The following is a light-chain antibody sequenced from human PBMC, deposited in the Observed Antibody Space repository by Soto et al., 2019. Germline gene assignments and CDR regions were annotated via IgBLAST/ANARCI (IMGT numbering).Light chain of an antibody. Sequence: SVLTQPASVSGSPGQSITISCTGTSSDVGGYNYVSWYQQHPGKAPKLMIYDVRNRPSGVSIRFSGSKSVNTASLTISGLQAEDEADYYCSSYTTISTYVFGTGTKVTVL. CDR2: DVR. V-gene: IGLV2-14*01. J-gene: IGLJ1*01. CDR1: SSDVGGYNY. CDR3: SSYTTISTYV.